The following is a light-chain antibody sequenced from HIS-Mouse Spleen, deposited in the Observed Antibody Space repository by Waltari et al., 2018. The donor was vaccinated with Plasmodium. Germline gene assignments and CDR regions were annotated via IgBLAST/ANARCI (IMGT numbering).Light chain of an antibody. CDR2: EDS. CDR3: YSTDSSGNHRV. J-gene: IGLJ3*02. CDR1: ALPNN. V-gene: IGLV3-10*01. Sequence: SYELTQPPSVSVSPGQTARITCSGDALPNNAYWSQHKSGQAPVLVIYEDSKRPSGIPERFSGSSSGTMATLTISGAQVEDEADYYCYSTDSSGNHRVFGGGTKLTVL.